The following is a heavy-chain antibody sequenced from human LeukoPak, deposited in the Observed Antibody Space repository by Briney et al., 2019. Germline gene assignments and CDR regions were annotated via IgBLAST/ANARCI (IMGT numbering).Heavy chain of an antibody. CDR3: ARDRGNYHNWFDP. D-gene: IGHD4-11*01. CDR2: ISYDGSNK. Sequence: GRSLRLSCAASGFTFSSYAMHWVRQAPGKGLEWVAVISYDGSNKNYADSVKGRFTISRDNSKNTLYLQMNSLRAEDTAVYYCARDRGNYHNWFDPWGQGTLVTVSS. J-gene: IGHJ5*02. V-gene: IGHV3-30*01. CDR1: GFTFSSYA.